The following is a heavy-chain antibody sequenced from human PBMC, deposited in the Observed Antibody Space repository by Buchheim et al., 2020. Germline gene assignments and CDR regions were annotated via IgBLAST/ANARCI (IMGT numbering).Heavy chain of an antibody. CDR1: GGSISSYY. D-gene: IGHD1/OR15-1a*01. Sequence: QVQLQESGPGLVKPSETLSLTCTVSGGSISSYYWSWIRQPPGKGLEWIGYIYYSGSTNSNPSLKSRVTISVDTSKNQFSLKLSSVTAADTAVYYCARGSNNGNYYYYGMDVWGQGTT. V-gene: IGHV4-59*01. J-gene: IGHJ6*02. CDR2: IYYSGST. CDR3: ARGSNNGNYYYYGMDV.